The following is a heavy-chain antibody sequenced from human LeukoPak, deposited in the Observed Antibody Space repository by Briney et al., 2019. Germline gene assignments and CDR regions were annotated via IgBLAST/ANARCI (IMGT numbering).Heavy chain of an antibody. CDR1: GFTFSSHG. J-gene: IGHJ4*02. V-gene: IGHV3-33*01. Sequence: GRSLRLSCAASGFTFSSHGMNWVRQAPGKGLERVALIWYDGSNKYYIDSVKGRFTISRDNSKNTLYLQMNSLGAEDTAVYYCTRLYTSSLDYWGQGTLVTVSS. CDR2: IWYDGSNK. CDR3: TRLYTSSLDY. D-gene: IGHD6-13*01.